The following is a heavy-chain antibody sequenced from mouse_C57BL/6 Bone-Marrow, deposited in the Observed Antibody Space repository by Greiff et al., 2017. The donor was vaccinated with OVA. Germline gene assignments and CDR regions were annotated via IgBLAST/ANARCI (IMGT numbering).Heavy chain of an antibody. CDR1: GYAFTNYL. CDR3: ARRYYYGSSYFDV. D-gene: IGHD1-1*01. V-gene: IGHV1-54*01. Sequence: QVQLQQSGAELVRPGTSVKVSCKASGYAFTNYLIEWVKQRPGQGLEWIGVINPGSGGTNYNEKFKGKATLTADKSSSTAYMQLSSLTSEDSAVYVCARRYYYGSSYFDVWGTGTTVTVSS. CDR2: INPGSGGT. J-gene: IGHJ1*03.